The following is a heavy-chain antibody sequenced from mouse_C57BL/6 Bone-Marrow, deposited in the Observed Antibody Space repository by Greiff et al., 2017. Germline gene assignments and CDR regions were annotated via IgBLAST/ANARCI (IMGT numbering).Heavy chain of an antibody. CDR3: ARYDGYYWFAH. Sequence: QVQLQQPGAELVKPGASVKLSCKASGYTFTSYWMHWVKQRPGQGLEWIGMIHPNSGSTNYNEKFKSKATLTVDKSSSTAYMQLSSLTSEDSAVYYCARYDGYYWFAHWGQGTLVTVSA. CDR1: GYTFTSYW. D-gene: IGHD2-3*01. CDR2: IHPNSGST. J-gene: IGHJ3*01. V-gene: IGHV1-64*01.